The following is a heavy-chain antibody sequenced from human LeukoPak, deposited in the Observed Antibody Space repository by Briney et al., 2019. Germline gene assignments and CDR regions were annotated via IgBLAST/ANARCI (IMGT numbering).Heavy chain of an antibody. D-gene: IGHD5-12*01. CDR1: GGTFSSYA. CDR3: ARRVLRRGYSGYGGLDY. CDR2: IIPIFGTT. V-gene: IGHV1-69*13. J-gene: IGHJ4*02. Sequence: GASVKVSCKASGGTFSSYAINWVRQAPGQGLEWMGGIIPIFGTTNYAQRFQGRVTITADESTSTAYMELSSLRSEDTAVSYCARRVLRRGYSGYGGLDYWGQGTLVTVSS.